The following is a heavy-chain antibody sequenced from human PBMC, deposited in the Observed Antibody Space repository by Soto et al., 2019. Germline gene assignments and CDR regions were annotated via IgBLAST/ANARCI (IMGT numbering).Heavy chain of an antibody. CDR3: ALDRGGYYHFDH. Sequence: SETLSLTCSVSGGSISSSGYYCTWIRQHPGKGLEWIVYVYYSGSTYYNPSLKSRVTISVDTSRNQFSLNLRSVTAADTAVDYCALDRGGYYHFDHWGQGTMVTVSS. CDR1: GGSISSSGYY. J-gene: IGHJ4*02. D-gene: IGHD3-22*01. V-gene: IGHV4-31*03. CDR2: VYYSGST.